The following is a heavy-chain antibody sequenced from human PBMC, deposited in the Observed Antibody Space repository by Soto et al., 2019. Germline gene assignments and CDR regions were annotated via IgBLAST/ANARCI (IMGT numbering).Heavy chain of an antibody. CDR3: ARGVLRFLEWFSYYGMDD. J-gene: IGHJ6*02. D-gene: IGHD3-3*01. CDR1: VGTFSSYA. Sequence: QVQLVQSGAEVKKPGSSVKVSCKASVGTFSSYAISWVRQAPGQGLEWMGGIIPIFGTANYAQKFQGIVTITADESTSTAYMERSSLRAEDTAVYYWARGVLRFLEWFSYYGMDDWGQGTTVTVSS. CDR2: IIPIFGTA. V-gene: IGHV1-69*01.